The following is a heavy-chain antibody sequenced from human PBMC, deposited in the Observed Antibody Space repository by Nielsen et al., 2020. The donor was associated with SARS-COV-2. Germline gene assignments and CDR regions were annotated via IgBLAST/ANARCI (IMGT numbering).Heavy chain of an antibody. CDR1: GFTFNSYA. J-gene: IGHJ4*02. CDR3: AIHRGDY. V-gene: IGHV3-23*01. CDR2: ISTSGANT. Sequence: GESLKISCAASGFTFNSYAMNWVRQAPGKGLEWVSAISTSGANTYYADSVRGRFTISRDNSKNTLYLQMNTLRAEDTAIYYCAIHRGDYWGQGTLVTVSS.